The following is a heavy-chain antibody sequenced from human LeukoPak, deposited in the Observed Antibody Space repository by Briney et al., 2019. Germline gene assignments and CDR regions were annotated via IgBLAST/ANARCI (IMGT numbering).Heavy chain of an antibody. CDR2: INAGNGNT. J-gene: IGHJ5*02. CDR3: ARDIAARSNWFDP. D-gene: IGHD6-6*01. CDR1: GYTFTSYA. V-gene: IGHV1-3*01. Sequence: ASVKVSCKASGYTFTSYAMHWVRQAPEQRLEWMGWINAGNGNTKYSQKFQGRVTITRDTSASTAYMELSSLRSEDTAVYYCARDIAARSNWFDPWGQGTLVTVSS.